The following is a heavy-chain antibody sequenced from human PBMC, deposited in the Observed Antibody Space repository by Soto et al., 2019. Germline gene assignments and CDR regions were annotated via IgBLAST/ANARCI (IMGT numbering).Heavy chain of an antibody. CDR3: AKVWVEMSTNYAFDI. CDR1: GFTFSSYG. Sequence: QVELVESGGGVVHPGTSLRLSCAASGFTFSSYGLHWVRQAPGKGLEWVAGISYDGGSQYYADSVKCRFTISRDDSKNSLYLQMNSPRTEDTAVYHCAKVWVEMSTNYAFDIWGQGTMVTVS. J-gene: IGHJ3*02. V-gene: IGHV3-30*18. D-gene: IGHD2-8*01. CDR2: ISYDGGSQ.